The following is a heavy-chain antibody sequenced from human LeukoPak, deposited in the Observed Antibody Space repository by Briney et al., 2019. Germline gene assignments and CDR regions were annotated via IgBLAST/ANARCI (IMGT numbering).Heavy chain of an antibody. CDR1: GFTFSNYA. CDR3: AKDRSSYGDCGYYFDY. V-gene: IGHV3-30*04. J-gene: IGHJ4*02. CDR2: ISYDGRNK. Sequence: PGRSLRLSCAASGFTFSNYAMHWVRQAPGKGLEWMSVISYDGRNKYFADSVKGRFTLSRDNSKNTLYLQMNSLRAEDTAVYYCAKDRSSYGDCGYYFDYWGQGTLVTVSS. D-gene: IGHD4-17*01.